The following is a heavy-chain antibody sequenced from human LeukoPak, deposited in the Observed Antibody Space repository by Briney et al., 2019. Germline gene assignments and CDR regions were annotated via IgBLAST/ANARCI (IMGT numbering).Heavy chain of an antibody. D-gene: IGHD6-19*01. CDR3: AKVAIFGAVAGSQDY. Sequence: GRSLRLSCAASGFTFSSYGMHWVRQAPGKGLEWVAVISYDGSNKYYADSVKGRFTISRDNSKNTLYLQMNSLRAEDTAVYYCAKVAIFGAVAGSQDYWGQGTLVTVSS. CDR2: ISYDGSNK. CDR1: GFTFSSYG. J-gene: IGHJ4*02. V-gene: IGHV3-30*18.